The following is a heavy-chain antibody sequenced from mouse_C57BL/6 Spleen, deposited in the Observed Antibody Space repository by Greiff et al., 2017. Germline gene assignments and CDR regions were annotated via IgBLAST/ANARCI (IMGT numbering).Heavy chain of an antibody. J-gene: IGHJ1*03. D-gene: IGHD1-1*01. CDR3: ASITTVVTRYCGV. CDR2: INPSNGGT. V-gene: IGHV1-53*01. Sequence: QVQLQQPGTELVKPGASVKLSCKASGYTFTSYWMHWVKQRPGQGLEWIGNINPSNGGTNYNEKFKSKATLTVDKSSSPAYLQLSSLTSEDSAVEYCASITTVVTRYCGVWGTGTTVTVSS. CDR1: GYTFTSYW.